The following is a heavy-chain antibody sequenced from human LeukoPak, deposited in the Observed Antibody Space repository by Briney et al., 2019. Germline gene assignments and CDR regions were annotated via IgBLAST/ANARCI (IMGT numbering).Heavy chain of an antibody. V-gene: IGHV3-74*01. Sequence: PGGSLRLSCAASGFTLSSYWMHWVRQAPGKGLVWVSRINSDGRSTSYADSVKGRFTISRDNAKNTMYLQMNSLRGEDTAVYYCARGPYSSGYYVGDYWGQGILVTVSS. CDR1: GFTLSSYW. D-gene: IGHD3-22*01. CDR2: INSDGRST. J-gene: IGHJ4*02. CDR3: ARGPYSSGYYVGDY.